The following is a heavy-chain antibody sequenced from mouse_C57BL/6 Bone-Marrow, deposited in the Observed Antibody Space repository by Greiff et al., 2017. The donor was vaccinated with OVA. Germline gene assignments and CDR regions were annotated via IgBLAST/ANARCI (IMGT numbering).Heavy chain of an antibody. V-gene: IGHV1-26*01. D-gene: IGHD2-3*01. J-gene: IGHJ4*01. CDR3: ARDGYYEYYAMDY. Sequence: EVQLQQSGPELVKPGASVKISCKASGYTFTDYYMNWVKQSHGKSLEWIGDINPNNGGTSYNQKFKGKATLTVDKSSSTAYMELRSLTSEDSAVYYCARDGYYEYYAMDYWGQGTSVTVSS. CDR1: GYTFTDYY. CDR2: INPNNGGT.